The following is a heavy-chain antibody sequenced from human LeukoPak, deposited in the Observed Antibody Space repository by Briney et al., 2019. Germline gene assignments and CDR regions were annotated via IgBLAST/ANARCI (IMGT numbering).Heavy chain of an antibody. CDR1: GCSISGYY. J-gene: IGHJ6*02. CDR2: IYYIGST. Sequence: SETLSLTCTVSGCSISGYYWSWIRQPPGKGLEWIGDIYYIGSTNYNPSLKSRVTISVDTSKNQFSLNLSSVTAADTAVYYCARDRRFNGMDVWGQGTTVTVSS. D-gene: IGHD3-3*01. CDR3: ARDRRFNGMDV. V-gene: IGHV4-59*01.